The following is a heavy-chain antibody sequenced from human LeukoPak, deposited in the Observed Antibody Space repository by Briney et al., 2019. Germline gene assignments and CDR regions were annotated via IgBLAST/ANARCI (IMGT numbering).Heavy chain of an antibody. CDR3: ARGRRTWVSD. Sequence: ASVKVSCEASGYTFSTYDINWVRQATGQGLEWMGWVNPKSGDTGYAQKFQDRVTMTRNTSISTVYMELSSLRSEDTAVYYCARGRRTWVSDWGQGTLVTVSS. J-gene: IGHJ4*02. CDR2: VNPKSGDT. CDR1: GYTFSTYD. V-gene: IGHV1-8*01. D-gene: IGHD2/OR15-2a*01.